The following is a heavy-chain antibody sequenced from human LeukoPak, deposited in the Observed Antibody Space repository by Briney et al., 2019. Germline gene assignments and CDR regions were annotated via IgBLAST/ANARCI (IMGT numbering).Heavy chain of an antibody. Sequence: GGSLRLSCAVSGFTFSSYWMHWVRQAPGKGLEWVGQTVSEIDGGTTDYATPVKGRFTISRDDSKSTLYLQMNSLKIEDTAVYYCTTDEDWNYARKDVWGQGATVIVSS. CDR2: TVSEIDGGTT. D-gene: IGHD1-7*01. CDR1: GFTFSSYW. J-gene: IGHJ6*02. CDR3: TTDEDWNYARKDV. V-gene: IGHV3-15*04.